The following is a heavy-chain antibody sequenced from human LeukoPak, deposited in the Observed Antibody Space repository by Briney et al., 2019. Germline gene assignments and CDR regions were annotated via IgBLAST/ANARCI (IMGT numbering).Heavy chain of an antibody. CDR3: AGSYFYDGNRYFDY. V-gene: IGHV4-59*08. J-gene: IGHJ4*02. Sequence: ASETLSLTCNVSGGSITSYYWNWIRQPPGKGLEWIGYIYYTGSTNSNPSLKSRLTIPLDTSKKQFSLKLSSVTAADTAIYYCAGSYFYDGNRYFDYWGQGALVTVSS. D-gene: IGHD3-22*01. CDR2: IYYTGST. CDR1: GGSITSYY.